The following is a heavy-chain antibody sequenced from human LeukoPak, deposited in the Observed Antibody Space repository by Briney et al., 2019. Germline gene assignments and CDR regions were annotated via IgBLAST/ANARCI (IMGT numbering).Heavy chain of an antibody. D-gene: IGHD6-13*01. Sequence: GGSLRLSCAASGFAFSTYWMTWVRQAPGKGLEWVANIKPDGSDKYYVDSVRGRFTISKDNAKNSLYLQMNSLRDDDTAVYYCARAITFSGSWWANDYWGPGTVVTVSS. CDR1: GFAFSTYW. CDR3: ARAITFSGSWWANDY. J-gene: IGHJ4*02. CDR2: IKPDGSDK. V-gene: IGHV3-7*01.